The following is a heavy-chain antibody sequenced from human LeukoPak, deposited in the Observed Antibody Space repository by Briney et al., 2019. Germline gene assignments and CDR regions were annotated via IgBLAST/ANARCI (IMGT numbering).Heavy chain of an antibody. Sequence: GGSLRLSCAASGFTFSSYTMSWVRQAPGKGLEWVSGISAGGGRTYYTDSVKGRFTISRDNSKNTLYLQMNSLRAEDTAVYYCATVDTAMRGFYDYWGQGTLVTVSS. CDR3: ATVDTAMRGFYDY. CDR1: GFTFSSYT. CDR2: ISAGGGRT. J-gene: IGHJ4*02. D-gene: IGHD5-18*01. V-gene: IGHV3-23*01.